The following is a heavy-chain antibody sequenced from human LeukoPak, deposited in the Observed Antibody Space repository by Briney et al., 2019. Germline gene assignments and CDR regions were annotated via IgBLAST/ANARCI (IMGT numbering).Heavy chain of an antibody. V-gene: IGHV4-30-2*01. CDR3: ARGPCSGGSCYLRKSFDY. CDR2: IYHSGST. Sequence: SETLSLTCAVSGGSISSGGYSWSWIRQPPGKGLEWIGYIYHSGSTYYNPSLKSRVTISVDTSKNQFSLKLSSVTAADTAVYYCARGPCSGGSCYLRKSFDYWGQGTLVTVSS. D-gene: IGHD2-15*01. CDR1: GGSISSGGYS. J-gene: IGHJ4*02.